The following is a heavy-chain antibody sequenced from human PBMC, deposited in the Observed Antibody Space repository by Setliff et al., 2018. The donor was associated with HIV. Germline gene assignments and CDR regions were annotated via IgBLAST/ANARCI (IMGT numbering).Heavy chain of an antibody. CDR2: IYPGDSDT. CDR3: ARTTYYYDSSGYYQSDFDY. J-gene: IGHJ4*02. V-gene: IGHV5-51*01. Sequence: GESLKISCEGSGYSFTNDWIGWVRQMPGKGLEWMGIIYPGDSDTRYSPSFQGQVTISADKSISTAYLQWSSLKASDTAMYYCARTTYYYDSSGYYQSDFDYWGQGTLVTVSS. D-gene: IGHD3-22*01. CDR1: GYSFTNDW.